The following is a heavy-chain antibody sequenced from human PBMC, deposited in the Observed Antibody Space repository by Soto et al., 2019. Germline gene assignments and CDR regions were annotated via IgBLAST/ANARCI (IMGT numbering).Heavy chain of an antibody. CDR1: GYTFTGYY. CDR3: ARKAYYYDSSGYYYFDY. CDR2: INPNSGGT. D-gene: IGHD3-22*01. V-gene: IGHV1-2*02. J-gene: IGHJ4*02. Sequence: ASVKVSCKASGYTFTGYYMHWVRQAPGQGLEWMGWINPNSGGTNYAQKFQGRVTMTRDTSISTAYMELSRLRSDDTAVYYCARKAYYYDSSGYYYFDYWGQGTLVTSPQ.